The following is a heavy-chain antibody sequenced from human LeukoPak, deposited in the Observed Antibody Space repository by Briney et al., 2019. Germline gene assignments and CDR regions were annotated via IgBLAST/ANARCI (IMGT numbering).Heavy chain of an antibody. V-gene: IGHV1-8*01. Sequence: PWASVKVSCKASGYTFTSYDINWVRQATGQGLEWMGWMNPNSGNTGYAQKFQGRVTMTRNTSISTAYMELSSLRSEDTAVYYCARLGWFGELSQTDMDVWGKGTTVTISS. CDR1: GYTFTSYD. CDR2: MNPNSGNT. D-gene: IGHD3-10*01. J-gene: IGHJ6*04. CDR3: ARLGWFGELSQTDMDV.